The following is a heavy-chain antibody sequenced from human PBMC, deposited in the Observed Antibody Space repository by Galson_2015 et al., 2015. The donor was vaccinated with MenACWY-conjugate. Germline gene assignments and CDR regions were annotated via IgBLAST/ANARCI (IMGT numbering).Heavy chain of an antibody. J-gene: IGHJ4*02. D-gene: IGHD2-2*02. CDR2: VFPGDSDT. Sequence: QSGAEVKKPGESLKIFCKGSGYNFANYWIAWVRQMPGKGLERMGVVFPGDSDTRYSPSFQGQVTISADKSINTAYLQWSSMKASDSAMYSCARHVLFSNTNCYNSFDYWGQGTLVTVSS. V-gene: IGHV5-51*01. CDR3: ARHVLFSNTNCYNSFDY. CDR1: GYNFANYW.